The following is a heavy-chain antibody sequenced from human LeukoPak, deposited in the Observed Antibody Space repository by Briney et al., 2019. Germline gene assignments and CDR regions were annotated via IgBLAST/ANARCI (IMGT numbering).Heavy chain of an antibody. Sequence: GGSLRLSCAASGFTFSSYAMNWVRQTPGKGLEWVSSIVVIGGNTYHADSVKGRFTISRDNSENTVYMQMDSLRDEDTAVYYCAKGFLASCSGTRCYPFDHWGQGTPVTVSS. D-gene: IGHD2-15*01. CDR2: IVVIGGNT. J-gene: IGHJ4*02. CDR1: GFTFSSYA. CDR3: AKGFLASCSGTRCYPFDH. V-gene: IGHV3-23*01.